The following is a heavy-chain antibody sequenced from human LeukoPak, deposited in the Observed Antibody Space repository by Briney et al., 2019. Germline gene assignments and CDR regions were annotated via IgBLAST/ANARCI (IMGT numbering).Heavy chain of an antibody. D-gene: IGHD6-13*01. CDR3: TRERRAAAVNFDY. Sequence: GGSLRLSCAASGFTFGDYAMNWFRQAPGKGLEWVGFIRSKAYGGTTEYAASVKGRFTISRDDSKSIAYLQMNSLKTEDTAVYYCTRERRAAAVNFDYWGQGTLVTVSS. CDR2: IRSKAYGGTT. V-gene: IGHV3-49*03. CDR1: GFTFGDYA. J-gene: IGHJ4*02.